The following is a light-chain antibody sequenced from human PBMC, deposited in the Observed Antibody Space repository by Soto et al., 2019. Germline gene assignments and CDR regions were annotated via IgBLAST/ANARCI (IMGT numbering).Light chain of an antibody. CDR1: SSDVGNYNL. CDR2: EGS. J-gene: IGLJ1*01. V-gene: IGLV2-14*02. Sequence: QSVLTQPASVSGSPGQSITISCTGTSSDVGNYNLVSWYQQHPGKAPKLMIYEGSKRPSGVSNRFSGSKSGTSASLAISGLQSEDEADYYCAAWDDSLNGSYVFGTGTKVTVL. CDR3: AAWDDSLNGSYV.